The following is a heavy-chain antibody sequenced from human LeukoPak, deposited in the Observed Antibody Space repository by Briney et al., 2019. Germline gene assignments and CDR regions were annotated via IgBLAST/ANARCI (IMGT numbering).Heavy chain of an antibody. D-gene: IGHD1-26*01. V-gene: IGHV3-7*01. Sequence: GGSLRLSCAASGFTFTRFWMSWMRQAPGKGLQWMANIKHDGSEQYYVDPVKGRFTISRDNAKKSLLLQMNSLGVEDTAVYYCKSGGAAPGSFDYWGQGALVTVSS. CDR1: GFTFTRFW. J-gene: IGHJ4*02. CDR2: IKHDGSEQ. CDR3: KSGGAAPGSFDY.